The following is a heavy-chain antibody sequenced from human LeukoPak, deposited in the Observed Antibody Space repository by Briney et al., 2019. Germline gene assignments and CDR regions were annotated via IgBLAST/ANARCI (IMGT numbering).Heavy chain of an antibody. Sequence: GGSLRLSCVASGFTFSNYWMSWVRQAPGKGLEWVANIKRDGRDKNSVDSVKGRFTISRDNAKNSMFLQVNSLRVEDTAVYYCARGSRITGTTTSGFDIWGQGTMVTVSS. CDR3: ARGSRITGTTTSGFDI. D-gene: IGHD1-14*01. V-gene: IGHV3-7*01. J-gene: IGHJ3*02. CDR1: GFTFSNYW. CDR2: IKRDGRDK.